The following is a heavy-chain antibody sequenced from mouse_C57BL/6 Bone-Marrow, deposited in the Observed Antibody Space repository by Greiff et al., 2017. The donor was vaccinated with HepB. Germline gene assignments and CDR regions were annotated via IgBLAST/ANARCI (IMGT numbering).Heavy chain of an antibody. V-gene: IGHV1-78*01. CDR2: IYPRDGST. J-gene: IGHJ1*03. CDR1: GYTFTDHT. Sequence: VMLVESDAELVKPGASVKISCKVSGYTFTDHTIHWMKQRPEQGLEWIGYIYPRDGSTKYNEKFKGKATLTADKSSSTAYMQLNSLTSEDSAVYFCARGVVARNWYFDVWGTGTTVTVSS. CDR3: ARGVVARNWYFDV. D-gene: IGHD1-1*01.